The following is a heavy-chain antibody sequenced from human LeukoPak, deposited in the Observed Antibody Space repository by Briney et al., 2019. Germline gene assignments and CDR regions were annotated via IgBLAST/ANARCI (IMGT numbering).Heavy chain of an antibody. D-gene: IGHD1-26*01. CDR2: INGDGRTT. V-gene: IGHV3-74*01. CDR1: GFTFSSYW. Sequence: VQPGRSLRLSCAASGFTFSSYWMHWVRQAPGEGLVWVSRINGDGRTTTNADSVKGRFTISRDNAKNTLYLQMNSLRAEDTAVYYCVRENGGSYFFDYWGQGTLVTVSS. CDR3: VRENGGSYFFDY. J-gene: IGHJ4*02.